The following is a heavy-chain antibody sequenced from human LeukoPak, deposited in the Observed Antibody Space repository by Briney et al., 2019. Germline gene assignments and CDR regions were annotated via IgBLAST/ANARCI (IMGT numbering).Heavy chain of an antibody. CDR3: ARDTEWELLYFAWVNYYMDV. Sequence: PGGSLRLSCAASGFTFDDYAMHWVRQAPGKGLEWVSGISWNSGSIGYADSVKGRFTISRDNAKNSLYLQMNSLRAEDTAVYYCARDTEWELLYFAWVNYYMDVWGKGTTVTVSS. J-gene: IGHJ6*03. CDR1: GFTFDDYA. D-gene: IGHD1-26*01. CDR2: ISWNSGSI. V-gene: IGHV3-9*01.